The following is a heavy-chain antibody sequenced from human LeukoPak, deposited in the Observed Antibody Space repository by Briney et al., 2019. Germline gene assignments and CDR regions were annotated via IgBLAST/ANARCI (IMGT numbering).Heavy chain of an antibody. J-gene: IGHJ5*02. CDR2: IYHSGST. CDR3: ARDGDAGIMASLYYYDSSGFLGWFDP. Sequence: SGTLSLTCAVSGGSISSSNWWSWVRQPPGKGLEWIGEIYHSGSTNYNPSLKSRVTISVDKSKNQFSLKLSSVTAADTAVYYCARDGDAGIMASLYYYDSSGFLGWFDPWGQGTLVTVSS. D-gene: IGHD3-22*01. V-gene: IGHV4-4*02. CDR1: GGSISSSNW.